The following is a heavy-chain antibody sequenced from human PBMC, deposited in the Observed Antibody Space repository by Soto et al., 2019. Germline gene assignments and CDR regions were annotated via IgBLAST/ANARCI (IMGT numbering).Heavy chain of an antibody. Sequence: SVKVSCKASGCTFSSYAISWVRQAPGQGLEWMGGIIPIFGTANYAQKFQGRVTITADKSTSTAYMELSSLRSEDPAVYYCARDPLEKGPAAKRTRYYYGMDVWGQGTTVTVSS. CDR1: GCTFSSYA. V-gene: IGHV1-69*06. CDR2: IIPIFGTA. D-gene: IGHD2-2*01. J-gene: IGHJ6*02. CDR3: ARDPLEKGPAAKRTRYYYGMDV.